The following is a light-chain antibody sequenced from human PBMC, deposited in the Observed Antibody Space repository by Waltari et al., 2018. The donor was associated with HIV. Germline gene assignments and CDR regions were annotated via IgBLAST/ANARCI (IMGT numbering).Light chain of an antibody. J-gene: IGLJ2*01. V-gene: IGLV1-47*01. Sequence: QSVLTQPPSASGTPGQRVTISCSGSSSNIGHNYVYWYQQLPGTAPKLLIYTNNQRPSGVPDRFSGSKSGTSASLAISGLRSEDEADYYCAAWDASLSVVFGGGTKLTVL. CDR3: AAWDASLSVV. CDR2: TNN. CDR1: SSNIGHNY.